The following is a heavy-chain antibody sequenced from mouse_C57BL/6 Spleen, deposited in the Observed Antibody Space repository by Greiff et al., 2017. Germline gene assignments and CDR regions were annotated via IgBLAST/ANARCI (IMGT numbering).Heavy chain of an antibody. D-gene: IGHD2-4*01. J-gene: IGHJ3*01. CDR2: ISYDGSN. CDR1: GYSITSGYY. CDR3: ARYDYDGRAWFAY. Sequence: EVKVEESGPGLVKPSQSLSLTCSVTGYSITSGYYWNWIRQFPGNKLEWMGYISYDGSNNYNPSLKNRISITRDTSKNQFFLKLNSVTTEDTATYYCARYDYDGRAWFAYWGQGTLVTVSA. V-gene: IGHV3-6*01.